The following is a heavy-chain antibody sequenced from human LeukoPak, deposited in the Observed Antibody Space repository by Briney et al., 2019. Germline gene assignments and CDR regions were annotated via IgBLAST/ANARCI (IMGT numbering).Heavy chain of an antibody. Sequence: GGSLILSCSASGFTFITYAMHWVRQAPGKGLKYVSGISSGGGSTYYADSVKGRFTISRDNSKNTLYLQMSSLRVEDTAVYYCVKVDNYGGGAFDIWGQGTMVTVSS. J-gene: IGHJ3*02. V-gene: IGHV3-64D*06. CDR2: ISSGGGST. CDR1: GFTFITYA. CDR3: VKVDNYGGGAFDI. D-gene: IGHD2-2*03.